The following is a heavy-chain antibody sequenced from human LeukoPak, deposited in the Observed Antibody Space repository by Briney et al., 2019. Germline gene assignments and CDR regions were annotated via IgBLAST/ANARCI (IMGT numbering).Heavy chain of an antibody. CDR1: GFTFSSYA. Sequence: GGSLRLSCAASGFTFSSYAMHWVRQAPGKGLEWVAVISYDGSNKYYADSVKGRFTISRDNAKNSLYLQMNSLRAEDTAVYYCARDDIAAAGTAIKTTFDYWGQGTLVTVSS. CDR2: ISYDGSNK. CDR3: ARDDIAAAGTAIKTTFDY. J-gene: IGHJ4*02. V-gene: IGHV3-30-3*01. D-gene: IGHD6-13*01.